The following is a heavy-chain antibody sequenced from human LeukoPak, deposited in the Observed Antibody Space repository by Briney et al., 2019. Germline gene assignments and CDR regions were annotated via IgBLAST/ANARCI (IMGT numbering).Heavy chain of an antibody. CDR3: ARSLGTIYRGDY. CDR1: GGSISSSSYY. J-gene: IGHJ4*02. D-gene: IGHD7-27*01. CDR2: IYYSGSA. Sequence: SETLPLTCTVSGGSISSSSYYWGWIRQPPGKGLEWIGSIYYSGSAYYNPSLKSRVTISVDTSKNQFSLKLSSVTAADTAVYYCARSLGTIYRGDYWGQGTLVTVSS. V-gene: IGHV4-39*07.